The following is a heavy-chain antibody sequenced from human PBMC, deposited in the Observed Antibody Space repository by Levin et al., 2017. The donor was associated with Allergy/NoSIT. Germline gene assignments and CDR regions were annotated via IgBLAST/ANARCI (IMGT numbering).Heavy chain of an antibody. J-gene: IGHJ5*02. CDR1: GFTFSSYS. D-gene: IGHD3-3*01. Sequence: GESLKISCAASGFTFSSYSMNWVRQAPGKGLEWVSSISSSSSYIYYADSVKGRFTISRDNAKNSLYLQMNSLRAEDTAVYYCARGGHRLLRFLEWFDPWGQGTLVTVSS. V-gene: IGHV3-21*01. CDR3: ARGGHRLLRFLEWFDP. CDR2: ISSSSSYI.